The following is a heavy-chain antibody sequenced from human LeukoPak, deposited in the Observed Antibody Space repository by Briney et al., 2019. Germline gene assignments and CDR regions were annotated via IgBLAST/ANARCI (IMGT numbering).Heavy chain of an antibody. D-gene: IGHD1-1*01. Sequence: SETLSLTCTVSGGSISSGGYYWSWIRQPPGRGLEWIGYIYHSGSTYYNPSLKSRVTISVDRSKNQFSLKLSSVTAADTAVYYCARDPPVSGWNDGVYYMDVWGKGTTVTVSS. V-gene: IGHV4-30-2*01. CDR3: ARDPPVSGWNDGVYYMDV. J-gene: IGHJ6*03. CDR1: GGSISSGGYY. CDR2: IYHSGST.